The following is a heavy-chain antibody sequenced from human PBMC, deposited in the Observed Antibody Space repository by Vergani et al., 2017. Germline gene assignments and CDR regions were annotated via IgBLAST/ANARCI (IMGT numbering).Heavy chain of an antibody. CDR2: ISSSGSTI. Sequence: QVQLVESGGGLVKPGGSLRLSCAASGFTFSDYYMSWIRQAPGKGLEWVSYISSSGSTIYYADTVKGRFTISRDNAKNSLYLQMNSLRAEDTAVYYCARVGLVYYDILTGYYNPVYFDYWGQGTLVTVSS. J-gene: IGHJ4*02. CDR1: GFTFSDYY. CDR3: ARVGLVYYDILTGYYNPVYFDY. V-gene: IGHV3-11*01. D-gene: IGHD3-9*01.